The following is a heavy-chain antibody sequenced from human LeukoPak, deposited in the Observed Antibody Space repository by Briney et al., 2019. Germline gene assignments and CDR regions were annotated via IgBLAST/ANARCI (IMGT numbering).Heavy chain of an antibody. V-gene: IGHV3-30*18. CDR2: ISYDGSNK. Sequence: GGSLRLSCAASGFTFSAYAMHWVRQAPGKGLEWVAVISYDGSNKYYADSVKDRFTISRDNSKNTLYLQMNTLRAEDTAVYYCAKDVSWNWFDPWGQGTLVTVSS. CDR3: AKDVSWNWFDP. CDR1: GFTFSAYA. J-gene: IGHJ5*02.